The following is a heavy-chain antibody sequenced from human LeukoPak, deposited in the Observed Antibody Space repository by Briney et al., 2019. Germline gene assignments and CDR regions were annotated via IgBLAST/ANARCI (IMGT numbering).Heavy chain of an antibody. Sequence: GGSLRLSCAASGFTFSSYAMHWVRQAPGKGLEWVAVISYDGSNKYYADSVKGRFTISRDNSKNTLYLQMNSLRAEDTAVYYCASLVGATYTPYWGQGTLVTVSS. CDR2: ISYDGSNK. D-gene: IGHD1-26*01. J-gene: IGHJ4*02. CDR1: GFTFSSYA. CDR3: ASLVGATYTPY. V-gene: IGHV3-30*04.